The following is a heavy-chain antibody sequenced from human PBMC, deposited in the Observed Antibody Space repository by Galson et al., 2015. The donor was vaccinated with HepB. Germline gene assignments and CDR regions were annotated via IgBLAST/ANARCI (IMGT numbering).Heavy chain of an antibody. CDR1: GGSISNYY. J-gene: IGHJ4*02. CDR3: ARLGYCSGGACHPDD. Sequence: SETLSLTCTVSGGSISNYYWSWIRQPPGKGLEWIGWIYYSGSTNYNPSLKSRVTISVDTSKNQFSLKLSSVTAADTALYYCARLGYCSGGACHPDDWGQGTLVTVSS. D-gene: IGHD2-15*01. V-gene: IGHV4-59*01. CDR2: IYYSGST.